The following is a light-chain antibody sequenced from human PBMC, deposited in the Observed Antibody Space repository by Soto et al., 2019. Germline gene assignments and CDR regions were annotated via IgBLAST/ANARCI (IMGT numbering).Light chain of an antibody. J-gene: IGLJ1*01. CDR3: CADAGSSRYV. V-gene: IGLV2-23*02. CDR1: SSHVRSYDF. CDR2: EVT. Sequence: QSVLTQPASVSGSPGQSITISCTRSSSHVRSYDFVSWYQQHPGKAPKVLIYEVTKRPSGVSNRFSGSKSGNTASLTISGLQADDEADYYCCADAGSSRYVFGTGTKLTVL.